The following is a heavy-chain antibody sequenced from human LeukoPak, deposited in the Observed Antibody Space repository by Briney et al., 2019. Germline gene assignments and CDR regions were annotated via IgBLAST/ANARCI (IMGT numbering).Heavy chain of an antibody. CDR2: VFYSGST. D-gene: IGHD5-18*01. CDR3: ARYSQYSYGLLYFFDF. J-gene: IGHJ4*02. CDR1: GGSITSSSYF. Sequence: SETLSLTCTVSGGSITSSSYFWGWIRQPPGKGLEWIGSVFYSGSTYYNPSLKSRVTISVDTSKNQFSLKLRSVTAADTAVYYCARYSQYSYGLLYFFDFWGQGTLVTVSS. V-gene: IGHV4-39*01.